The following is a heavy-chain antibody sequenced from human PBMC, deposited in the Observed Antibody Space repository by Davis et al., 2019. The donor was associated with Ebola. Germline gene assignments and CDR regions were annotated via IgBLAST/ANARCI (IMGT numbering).Heavy chain of an antibody. J-gene: IGHJ6*04. Sequence: GGSLRLSCAASGFTFSSYGMHWVRQAPGKGLEWVAVISYDGSNKYYADSVKGRFTISRDNSKNTLYLQMNRLRAEDTAVYYCAKDGNWNPFLSYGMDVWGKGTTVTVSS. CDR1: GFTFSSYG. D-gene: IGHD1-1*01. CDR2: ISYDGSNK. CDR3: AKDGNWNPFLSYGMDV. V-gene: IGHV3-30*18.